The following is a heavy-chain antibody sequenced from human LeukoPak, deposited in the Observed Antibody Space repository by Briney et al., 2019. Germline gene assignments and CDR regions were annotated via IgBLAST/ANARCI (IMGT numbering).Heavy chain of an antibody. V-gene: IGHV1-69*04. J-gene: IGHJ5*02. CDR2: IIPILGIA. CDR1: GGTFSSYA. CDR3: AREFTREKPGIAAAGRGIWFDP. D-gene: IGHD6-13*01. Sequence: GSSVKVSCTASGGTFSSYAISWVRQAPGQGREWRGRIIPILGIANYAQKFQGRVTITADKSTSTAYMELRSLRSEDTAVYYCAREFTREKPGIAAAGRGIWFDPWGQGTLVTVSS.